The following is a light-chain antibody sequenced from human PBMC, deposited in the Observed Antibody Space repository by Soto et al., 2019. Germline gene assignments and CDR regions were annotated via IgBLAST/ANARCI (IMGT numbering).Light chain of an antibody. CDR2: WAS. CDR1: QSVLSTSNNKNY. V-gene: IGKV4-1*01. CDR3: QQYHSDPIT. J-gene: IGKJ5*01. Sequence: DFVMTQSLDSLAVSLGERATINCKSSQSVLSTSNNKNYLAWFQQKPGQPPKLVIYWASVRASGVPDRFSGSGSAPDFTLTISSLQAEDVAVYYCQQYHSDPITFGQGTRLEI.